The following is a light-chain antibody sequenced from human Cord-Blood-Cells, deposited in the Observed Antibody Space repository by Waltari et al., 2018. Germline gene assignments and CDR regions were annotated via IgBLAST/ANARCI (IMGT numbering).Light chain of an antibody. CDR2: WAS. CDR1: QSVSSSY. Sequence: EIVLTQSPGTLSLSPGERATVSCRATQSVSSSYLAWYQQKPGQAPKLLIYWASSRAPGIPDRFSGSGSGTDFTLTISRLEPEDLAVYYCQQYGSSPRTFGQGTKVEIK. J-gene: IGKJ1*01. V-gene: IGKV3-20*01. CDR3: QQYGSSPRT.